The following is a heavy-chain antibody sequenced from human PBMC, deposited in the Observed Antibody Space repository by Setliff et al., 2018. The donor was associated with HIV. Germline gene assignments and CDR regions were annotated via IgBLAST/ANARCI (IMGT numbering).Heavy chain of an antibody. CDR3: ARHASTWYYESSGPPFDY. D-gene: IGHD3-22*01. CDR2: ISANNGNT. Sequence: ASVKVSCKASGYTFTRYGISWVRQAPGQGLEWMGWISANNGNTNYAQKLQGRVTMTTDTSTSSAYMELRSLRSDDTAVYYCARHASTWYYESSGPPFDYWGQGTLVTVSS. V-gene: IGHV1-18*01. J-gene: IGHJ4*02. CDR1: GYTFTRYG.